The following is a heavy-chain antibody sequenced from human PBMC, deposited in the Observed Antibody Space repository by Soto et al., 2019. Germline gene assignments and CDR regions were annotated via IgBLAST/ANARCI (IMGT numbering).Heavy chain of an antibody. CDR2: IYHSGST. CDR1: GQYIKSNFW. Sequence: SETLSLTCLVSGQYIKSNFWWAWVRQSPGKDLEWIGEIYHSGSTNYNPSLKSRVTISVDKSKNQFSLKLSYVTAADTAVYSCARDFFSQRQQLVFGGLCWFDPWGPGTLVTVSS. CDR3: ARDFFSQRQQLVFGGLCWFDP. J-gene: IGHJ5*02. V-gene: IGHV4-4*02. D-gene: IGHD6-13*01.